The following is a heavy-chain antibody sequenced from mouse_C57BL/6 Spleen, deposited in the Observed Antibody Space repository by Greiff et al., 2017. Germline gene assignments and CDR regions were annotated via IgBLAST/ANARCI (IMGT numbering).Heavy chain of an antibody. Sequence: EVKLVESGEGLVKPGGSLKLSCAASGFTFSSYAMSWVRQTPEKRLEWVAYISSGGDYIYYADTVKGRFTISRDNARNTLYLQMSSLKSEDTAMYYCTRERRTITTVDWYFDVWGTGTTVTVSS. CDR2: ISSGGDYI. V-gene: IGHV5-9-1*02. J-gene: IGHJ1*03. D-gene: IGHD1-1*01. CDR3: TRERRTITTVDWYFDV. CDR1: GFTFSSYA.